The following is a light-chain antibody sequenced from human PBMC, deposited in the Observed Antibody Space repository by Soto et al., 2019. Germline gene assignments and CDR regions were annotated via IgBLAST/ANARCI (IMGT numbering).Light chain of an antibody. V-gene: IGKV4-1*01. CDR1: QIVLYSSNNKNY. CDR3: QQYGNSPIT. J-gene: IGKJ5*01. Sequence: DIVMTQSPDSLAVSLGERATINCKSSQIVLYSSNNKNYLAWYQQKPGQPPKLLIYWASTRESGVPDRFSGSGSGTDFTLTISRLEPEDFAVYYCQQYGNSPITFGQGTRREIK. CDR2: WAS.